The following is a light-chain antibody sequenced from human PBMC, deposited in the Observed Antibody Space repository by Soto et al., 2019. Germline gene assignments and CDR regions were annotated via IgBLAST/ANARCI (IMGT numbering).Light chain of an antibody. J-gene: IGLJ1*01. CDR3: CSYAGSYYV. Sequence: QSVLTKPRSVSGSPGQSVTISCTGTSSDVGGYNYVSWYQQHPGKAPKLMIYDVSKRPSGVPDRFPGSKSGNTASLTISGLQAENEADYYCCSYAGSYYVFGTGTKLTVL. V-gene: IGLV2-11*01. CDR1: SSDVGGYNY. CDR2: DVS.